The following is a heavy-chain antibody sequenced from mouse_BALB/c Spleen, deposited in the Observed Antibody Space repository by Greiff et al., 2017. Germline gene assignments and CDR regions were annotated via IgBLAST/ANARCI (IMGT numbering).Heavy chain of an antibody. CDR2: INPSNGRT. CDR3: ARRDYGNYEGY. D-gene: IGHD2-1*01. CDR1: GYTFTSYW. V-gene: IGHV1S81*02. J-gene: IGHJ2*01. Sequence: VQLQQPGAELVKPGASVKLSCKASGYTFTSYWMHWVKQRPGQGLEWIGEINPSNGRTNYNEKFKSKATLTVDKSSSTAYMQLSSLTSEDSAVYYCARRDYGNYEGYWGQGTTLTVSS.